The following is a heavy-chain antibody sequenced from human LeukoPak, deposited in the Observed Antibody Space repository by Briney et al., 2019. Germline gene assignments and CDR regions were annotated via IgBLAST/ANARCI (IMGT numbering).Heavy chain of an antibody. J-gene: IGHJ6*02. CDR1: GFTFSSYS. Sequence: GGSLRLSCAASGFTFSSYSMNWVRRAPGKGLEWVSSISSSSSYIYYADSVKGRFTISRDNAKNSLYLQMNSLRAEDTAVYYCARSPPGGMDVWGQGTTVTVSS. V-gene: IGHV3-21*01. CDR3: ARSPPGGMDV. CDR2: ISSSSSYI.